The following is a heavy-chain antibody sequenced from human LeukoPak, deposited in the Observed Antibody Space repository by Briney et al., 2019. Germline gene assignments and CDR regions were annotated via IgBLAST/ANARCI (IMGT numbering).Heavy chain of an antibody. CDR2: IRYDGSNK. V-gene: IGHV3-30*02. D-gene: IGHD6-19*01. J-gene: IGHJ6*03. CDR3: AKVQYSSGWVLYYYYYMDV. Sequence: PGGSLRLSCAASGFTFSSYGMHWVRQASGKGLEWVAFIRYDGSNKYYADSVKGRFTISRDNSKNTLYLQMNSLRAEDTAVYYCAKVQYSSGWVLYYYYYMDVWGKGTTVTVSS. CDR1: GFTFSSYG.